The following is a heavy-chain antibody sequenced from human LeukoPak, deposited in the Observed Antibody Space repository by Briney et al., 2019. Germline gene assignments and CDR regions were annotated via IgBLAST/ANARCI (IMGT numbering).Heavy chain of an antibody. V-gene: IGHV4-59*01. D-gene: IGHD3-22*01. CDR3: ARSDDSSGYLNWFDP. CDR1: GGSISSYY. CDR2: IYYSGST. Sequence: PSETLSLTCTVSGGSISSYYWSWIRQPPGKGLEWIGYIYYSGSTSYNPSLKSRVTISVDTSKNQFSLKLSSVTAADTAVYYCARSDDSSGYLNWFDPWGQGTLVTVSS. J-gene: IGHJ5*02.